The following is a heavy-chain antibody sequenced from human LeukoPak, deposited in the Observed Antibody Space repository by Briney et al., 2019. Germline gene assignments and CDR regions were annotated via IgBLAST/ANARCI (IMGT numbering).Heavy chain of an antibody. D-gene: IGHD1-26*01. CDR1: GFTFSSYW. V-gene: IGHV3-53*01. CDR3: ARESYGDY. CDR2: IYNSGST. Sequence: GGSLRLSCAASGFTFSSYWMSWVRQAAGKGLEWVSVIYNSGSTYYADSVKGRFTISRDNSKNTLYLQMNSLRAEDTAVYYCARESYGDYWGQGTLVTVSS. J-gene: IGHJ4*02.